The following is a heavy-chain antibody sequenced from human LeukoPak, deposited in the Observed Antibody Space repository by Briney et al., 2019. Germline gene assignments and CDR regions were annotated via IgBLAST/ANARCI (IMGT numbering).Heavy chain of an antibody. CDR1: GFTFSSYW. CDR3: ARRTPLASVFDS. V-gene: IGHV3-7*01. J-gene: IGHJ4*02. D-gene: IGHD3-3*02. Sequence: GGSLRLSCAASGFTFSSYWMSWVRQAPGKGLEWVAEIRHDGSEKHHVDSVTGRFTISRGNAKNSLYLQMYSLGAEDTAVYYCARRTPLASVFDSWGQGTLVTVSS. CDR2: IRHDGSEK.